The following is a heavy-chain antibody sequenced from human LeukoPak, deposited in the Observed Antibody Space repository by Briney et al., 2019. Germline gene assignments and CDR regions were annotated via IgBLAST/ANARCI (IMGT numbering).Heavy chain of an antibody. D-gene: IGHD6-19*01. CDR3: ARDSNSSGRGWFDP. CDR1: GFTFSSSV. Sequence: PGGSLRLSCAASGFTFSSSVMHWVRQAPGKGLEWVAVISYDGENKNYADFLKGRFTISRDNSKNTLHLQMNSLRAEDTAVYYCARDSNSSGRGWFDPWGQGALVTVSS. V-gene: IGHV3-30*04. J-gene: IGHJ5*02. CDR2: ISYDGENK.